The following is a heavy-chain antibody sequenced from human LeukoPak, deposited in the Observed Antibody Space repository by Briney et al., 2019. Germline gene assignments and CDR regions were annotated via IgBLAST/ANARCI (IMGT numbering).Heavy chain of an antibody. V-gene: IGHV4-34*01. CDR1: GGSLSGYY. CDR2: INHSGST. J-gene: IGHJ6*02. D-gene: IGHD6-13*01. CDR3: ARAYSSSWYYYYGMDV. Sequence: SETLSLTCAVSGGSLSGYYWSWIRQPPGKGLEWIGEINHSGSTNYNPSLKSRVTISVDTSKNQFSLKLSSVTAADTAVYYCARAYSSSWYYYYGMDVWGQGTTVTVSS.